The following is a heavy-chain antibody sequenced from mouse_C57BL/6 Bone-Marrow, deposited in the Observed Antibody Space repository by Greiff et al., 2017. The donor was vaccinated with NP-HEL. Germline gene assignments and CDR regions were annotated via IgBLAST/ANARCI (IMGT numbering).Heavy chain of an antibody. CDR2: IDPENGDT. D-gene: IGHD4-1*01. Sequence: VQLQQSGAELVRPGASVKLSCPASGFNIKDDYMHWVKQRPEQGLEWIGWIDPENGDTEYASKFQGKATITADTASNTAYLQLSSLTAEDTAVYYCTTLGAGGGDYWGQGTSVTVSS. V-gene: IGHV14-4*01. J-gene: IGHJ4*01. CDR1: GFNIKDDY. CDR3: TTLGAGGGDY.